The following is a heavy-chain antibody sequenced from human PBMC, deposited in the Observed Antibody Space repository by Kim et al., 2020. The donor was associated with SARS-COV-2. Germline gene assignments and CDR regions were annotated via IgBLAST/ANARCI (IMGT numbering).Heavy chain of an antibody. J-gene: IGHJ5*02. CDR3: ARVIASHMVRGVIINAPNWFDP. CDR1: GYSISSGYY. Sequence: SETLSLTCTVSGYSISSGYYWGWIRQPPGKGLEWIGSIYHSGSTYYNPSLKSRVTISVDTSKNQFSLKLSSVTAADTAVYYCARVIASHMVRGVIINAPNWFDPWGQGTLVTVSS. CDR2: IYHSGST. V-gene: IGHV4-38-2*02. D-gene: IGHD3-10*01.